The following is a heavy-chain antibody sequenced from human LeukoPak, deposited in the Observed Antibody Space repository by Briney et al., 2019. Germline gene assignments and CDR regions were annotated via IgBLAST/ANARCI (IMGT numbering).Heavy chain of an antibody. V-gene: IGHV4-4*07. CDR3: ARERSGYDPYHFGY. Sequence: SETLSLTCTVSGGSISSYYWSWIRQPAGKGLECIGRIYTSGSANYNPSLKSRVTMSVDTSKNQFSLKLSSVTAADTAVYYCARERSGYDPYHFGYWGQGTLVTVSS. J-gene: IGHJ4*02. CDR1: GGSISSYY. D-gene: IGHD5-12*01. CDR2: IYTSGSA.